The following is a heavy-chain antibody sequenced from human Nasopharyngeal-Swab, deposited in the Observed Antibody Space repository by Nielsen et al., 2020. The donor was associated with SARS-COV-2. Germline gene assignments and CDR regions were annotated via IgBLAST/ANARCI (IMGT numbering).Heavy chain of an antibody. Sequence: KVSCKGSGYSFTSYWIGWVRQMPGKGLEWMGIIYPGDSDTRYSPPFQGQVTISADKSISTAYLQWSSLKASDTAMYYCARYPRVVPAAPDYWGQGTLVTVSS. CDR3: ARYPRVVPAAPDY. CDR1: GYSFTSYW. J-gene: IGHJ4*02. V-gene: IGHV5-51*01. D-gene: IGHD2-2*01. CDR2: IYPGDSDT.